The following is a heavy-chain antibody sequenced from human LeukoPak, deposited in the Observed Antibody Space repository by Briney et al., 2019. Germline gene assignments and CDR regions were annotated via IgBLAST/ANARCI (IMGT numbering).Heavy chain of an antibody. J-gene: IGHJ4*02. V-gene: IGHV3-15*01. CDR3: TTAGYSRYA. D-gene: IGHD6-13*01. CDR1: VFIFSNAW. Sequence: GGPLTLSCAASVFIFSNAWMSWVRQAPGKGREWVVRIKCKTDGGTTDYAAAVKGRFTISRDDSKNTQYLEMNSLKTADTAVHYCTTAGYSRYAGGQGTLVTVSS. CDR2: IKCKTDGGTT.